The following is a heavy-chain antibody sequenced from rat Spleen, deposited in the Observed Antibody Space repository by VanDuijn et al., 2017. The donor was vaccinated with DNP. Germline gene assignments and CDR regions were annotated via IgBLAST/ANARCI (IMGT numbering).Heavy chain of an antibody. V-gene: IGHV5-22*01. J-gene: IGHJ2*01. D-gene: IGHD4-6*01. CDR2: ISHDGGST. Sequence: EVQLVESGGGLVQPGRSLKLSCAASGFTFSDYYMAWVRQTPTKGLEWVAYISHDGGSTFYGDSVKGRFTISRDNAKSTLYLQMNSLRSEDMATYYCARWADYFDYWGQGVMVTVSS. CDR1: GFTFSDYY. CDR3: ARWADYFDY.